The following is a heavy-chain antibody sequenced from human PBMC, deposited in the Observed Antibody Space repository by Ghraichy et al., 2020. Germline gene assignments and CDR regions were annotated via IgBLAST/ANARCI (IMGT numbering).Heavy chain of an antibody. CDR2: INYRGST. D-gene: IGHD1-1*01. CDR1: GGSISSSSQY. Sequence: SETLSLTCTVSGGSISSSSQYWGWIRQPPGKGLEWIGTINYRGSTYYNPSLKSRVTISVDTSKNQFSLKLTSVTAADTAVYYCAGRWNFDYWGQGTLVTVSS. J-gene: IGHJ4*02. CDR3: AGRWNFDY. V-gene: IGHV4-39*01.